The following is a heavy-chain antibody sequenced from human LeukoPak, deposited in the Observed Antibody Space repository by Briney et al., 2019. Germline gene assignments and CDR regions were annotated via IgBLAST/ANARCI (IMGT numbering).Heavy chain of an antibody. Sequence: QTGGSLRLSCAASGFTVSSNYMTWVRQAPGKGLEWVSLIYSSGSTYYADSVKGRFTISRDNSKNTLYLQVNSLRAEDTAVYYCARRGDGGRSFDYWGQGTLVTVSS. CDR2: IYSSGST. CDR1: GFTVSSNY. D-gene: IGHD4-23*01. CDR3: ARRGDGGRSFDY. V-gene: IGHV3-53*01. J-gene: IGHJ4*02.